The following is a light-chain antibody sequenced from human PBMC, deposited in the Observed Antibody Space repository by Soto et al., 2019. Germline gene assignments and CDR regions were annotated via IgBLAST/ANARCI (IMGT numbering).Light chain of an antibody. CDR2: GAS. CDR1: HSVNTN. CDR3: QQCVSWPPLT. J-gene: IGKJ4*01. Sequence: EIVMTQSPATLSVSPGDRATISCRASHSVNTNLAWYQQKPGQSPRLLIYGASIRATGIPARFGGSGAGTEFTLTISSLQSEDSAIYYCQQCVSWPPLTFGGGTKVEI. V-gene: IGKV3-15*01.